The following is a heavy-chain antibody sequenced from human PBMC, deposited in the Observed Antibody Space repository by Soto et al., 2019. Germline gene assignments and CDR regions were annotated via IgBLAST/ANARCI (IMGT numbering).Heavy chain of an antibody. CDR3: ARVGYCSGGRCYPAYYGMDV. CDR1: GGPISSSDW. Sequence: QVQLRESGPGLVQPSGTLSLTCAVSGGPISSSDWWSWVRQPPGKGLEWIGQIHHSGSTSNNPSLRSRVTISVDKYKNQFSLKLSSATAADTAVYYCARVGYCSGGRCYPAYYGMDVWGQGTTVTVSS. D-gene: IGHD2-15*01. J-gene: IGHJ6*02. V-gene: IGHV4-4*02. CDR2: IHHSGST.